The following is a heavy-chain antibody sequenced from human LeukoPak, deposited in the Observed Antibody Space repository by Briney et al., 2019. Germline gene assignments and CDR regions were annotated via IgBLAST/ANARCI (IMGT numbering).Heavy chain of an antibody. J-gene: IGHJ3*02. V-gene: IGHV3-30*18. D-gene: IGHD5-24*01. CDR1: GFTFSSYG. CDR3: AKDEMATMAGAFDI. CDR2: ISYDGSNK. Sequence: GGSLRLSCAASGFTFSSYGMHWARQAPGKGLEWVAVISYDGSNKYYADSVKGRFTISRDNSKNTLYLQMNSLRAEDTAVYYCAKDEMATMAGAFDIWGQGTMVTVSS.